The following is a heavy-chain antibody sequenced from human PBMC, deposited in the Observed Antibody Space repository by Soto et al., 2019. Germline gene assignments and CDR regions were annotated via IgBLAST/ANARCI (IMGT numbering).Heavy chain of an antibody. CDR1: GGTFRNYP. J-gene: IGHJ4*02. Sequence: QVQLVQSGTEVKKPGSSVKVSCKASGGTFRNYPINWVRQAPGQGLEWMGSIFPLTDIPDYAQNFQARLTISADKSTSTAYMELSSVTSDDTAMYFCARGPFVVLNYFESWGQGTLVTVSS. CDR3: ARGPFVVLNYFES. V-gene: IGHV1-69*02. CDR2: IFPLTDIP. D-gene: IGHD3-16*02.